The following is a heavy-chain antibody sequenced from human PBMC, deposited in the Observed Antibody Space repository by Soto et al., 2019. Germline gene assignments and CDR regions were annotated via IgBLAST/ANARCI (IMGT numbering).Heavy chain of an antibody. CDR2: IYSGGST. CDR3: AREGIRSPLYY. D-gene: IGHD4-17*01. J-gene: IGHJ4*02. V-gene: IGHV3-66*01. Sequence: EVQLVESGGGLVQPGGSLRLSCAVSGFTVSSNYMSWVRQAPGKGLEWGSVIYSGGSTYYADSVKGRFTISRDNSKDTLDLQMNSPGAEDTAVYYHAREGIRSPLYYWGQGTLVTVSS. CDR1: GFTVSSNY.